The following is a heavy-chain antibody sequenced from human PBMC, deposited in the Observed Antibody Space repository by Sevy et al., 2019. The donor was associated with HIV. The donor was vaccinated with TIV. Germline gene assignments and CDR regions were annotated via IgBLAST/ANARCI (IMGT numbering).Heavy chain of an antibody. CDR2: VHAGNGHT. D-gene: IGHD3-3*01. CDR1: GYTFSNNA. V-gene: IGHV1-3*01. J-gene: IGHJ4*02. CDR3: ARGKGGIFGVVTGQFDY. Sequence: AAVKVSCKASGYTFSNNAIHWVRQAPGQRLEWMGWVHAGNGHTKFSEKFQDRVTISRDTSATTVYMDLTSMTYEDTAIYYCARGKGGIFGVVTGQFDYWGQGTLVTVSS.